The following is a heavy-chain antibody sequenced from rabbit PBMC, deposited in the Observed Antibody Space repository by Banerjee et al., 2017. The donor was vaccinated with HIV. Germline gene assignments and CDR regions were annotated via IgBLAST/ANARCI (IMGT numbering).Heavy chain of an antibody. CDR2: MFAGSTGST. CDR1: GFIFSDNYA. CDR3: ARYVGNNYYNL. D-gene: IGHD8-1*01. V-gene: IGHV1S40*01. Sequence: QSLEESGGDLVKPGASLTLTCTASGFIFSDNYAMCWVRQAPGKGLEWIACMFAGSTGSTAYASWAKGRFTISKTSSTTVTLQMTSLTAADTATYFCARYVGNNYYNLWGPGTLVTVS. J-gene: IGHJ4*01.